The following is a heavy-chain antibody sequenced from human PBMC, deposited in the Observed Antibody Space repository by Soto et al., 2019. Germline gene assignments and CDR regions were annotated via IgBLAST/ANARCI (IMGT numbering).Heavy chain of an antibody. CDR3: VKHAEYQLVSWFHP. V-gene: IGHV3-23*01. D-gene: IGHD6-6*01. CDR2: ISAGGGSP. Sequence: EVQVLESGGGLVQPGGSLRLSCAASGFSFSTYAMSWVRQAPGKGLEWVSGISAGGGSPFIADSVKGRFIISRDNAKDTLYLQMNSLTVEDTAIYYCVKHAEYQLVSWFHPWGQGTLVTVSS. J-gene: IGHJ5*02. CDR1: GFSFSTYA.